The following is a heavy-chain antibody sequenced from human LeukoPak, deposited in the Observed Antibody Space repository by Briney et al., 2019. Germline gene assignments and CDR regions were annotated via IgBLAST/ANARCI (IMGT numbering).Heavy chain of an antibody. J-gene: IGHJ4*02. CDR1: GYTFTGYY. V-gene: IGHV1-2*02. Sequence: ASVKVSCKASGYTFTGYYMHWVRQAPGQGLEWMGWINPNSGGTNYAQKFQGRVTMTRDTSASTAYMELSSLRAEDTAVYYCAKDQRLDTAMVRLGYWGQGTLVTVSS. D-gene: IGHD5-18*01. CDR2: INPNSGGT. CDR3: AKDQRLDTAMVRLGY.